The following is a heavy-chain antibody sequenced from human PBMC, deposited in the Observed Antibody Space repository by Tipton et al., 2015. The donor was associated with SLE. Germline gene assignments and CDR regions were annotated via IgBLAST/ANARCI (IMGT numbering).Heavy chain of an antibody. J-gene: IGHJ4*02. CDR3: ARDSGPVAAAGLGDY. CDR1: GYTFTSYG. CDR2: ISAYNGNT. D-gene: IGHD6-13*01. V-gene: IGHV1-18*01. Sequence: QSGAEVKKPGASVKVSCKASGYTFTSYGFSWVRQAPGQGLEWMGWISAYNGNTNYAQRLQGRVTMTTDTSTSTAYMELRSLRSDDTAVYYCARDSGPVAAAGLGDYWGQGTLVTVSS.